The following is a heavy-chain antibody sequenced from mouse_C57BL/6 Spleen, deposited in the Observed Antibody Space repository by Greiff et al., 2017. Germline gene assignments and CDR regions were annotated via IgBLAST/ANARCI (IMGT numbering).Heavy chain of an antibody. V-gene: IGHV1-55*01. CDR2: IYPGSGST. CDR1: GYTFTSYW. CDR3: ARRRGSSYEGYFDV. D-gene: IGHD1-1*01. J-gene: IGHJ1*03. Sequence: QVQLQQPGAELVKPGASVKMSCKASGYTFTSYWITWVKQRPGQGLEWIGDIYPGSGSTNYNEKFKSKATLTVDTSSSTAYMQLSSLTSDDSAVYYCARRRGSSYEGYFDVWGTGTTVTGSS.